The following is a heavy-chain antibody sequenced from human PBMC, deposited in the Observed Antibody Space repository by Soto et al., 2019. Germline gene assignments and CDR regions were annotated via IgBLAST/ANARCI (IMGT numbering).Heavy chain of an antibody. CDR1: GGSISSYY. CDR3: ARDLGFLESGYYNYYGMDV. D-gene: IGHD3-3*01. CDR2: IYYSGST. Sequence: SETLSLTCTVSGGSISSYYWSWIRQPPWKGLEWIGYIYYSGSTNYNPSLKSRVTISVDTSKNQFSLKLSSVTAADTAVYYCARDLGFLESGYYNYYGMDVWDQGTTVTVSS. J-gene: IGHJ6*02. V-gene: IGHV4-59*01.